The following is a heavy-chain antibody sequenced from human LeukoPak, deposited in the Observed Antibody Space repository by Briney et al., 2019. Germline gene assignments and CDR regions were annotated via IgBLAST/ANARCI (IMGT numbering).Heavy chain of an antibody. V-gene: IGHV3-23*01. CDR2: VSGSGGNT. Sequence: PGGSLRLSCAASGFTLSRYDMGWVRQAPGKGLEWVSAVSGSGGNTHDADSVRGRFTISRDNSKNTLYLQMNSLRAEDTAVYYCAKTLGYNYGYVENWGQETLVTVSS. D-gene: IGHD5-18*01. J-gene: IGHJ4*02. CDR3: AKTLGYNYGYVEN. CDR1: GFTLSRYD.